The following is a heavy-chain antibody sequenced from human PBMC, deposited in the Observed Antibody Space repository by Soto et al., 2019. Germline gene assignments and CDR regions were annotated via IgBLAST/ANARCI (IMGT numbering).Heavy chain of an antibody. CDR2: ISGSGGST. D-gene: IGHD2-2*01. J-gene: IGHJ3*02. V-gene: IGHV3-23*01. Sequence: PGGSLRISCAAPGFTFCSYSIGWVRQAPGEGVGGGSAISGSGGSTYYADSVKGRFTISGDNSKNTLYLQMNSLRAEDTAVYYCAKDESLGYCSSTSCYEGAFDIWGQGTMVTVSS. CDR3: AKDESLGYCSSTSCYEGAFDI. CDR1: GFTFCSYS.